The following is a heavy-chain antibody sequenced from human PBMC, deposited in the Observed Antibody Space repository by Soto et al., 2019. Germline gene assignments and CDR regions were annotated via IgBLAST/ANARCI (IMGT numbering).Heavy chain of an antibody. CDR1: GGSISSSSYY. CDR2: IYYSGST. J-gene: IGHJ4*02. D-gene: IGHD3-10*01. CDR3: ARHRITASGFDY. V-gene: IGHV4-39*01. Sequence: QLQLQESGPGLVKPSETLSLTCTVSGGSISSSSYYWGWIRQPPGKGLEWIGSIYYSGSTYYNPSLKSRVTISVATSKNQFSLKLSSVPAADTAVYYCARHRITASGFDYWGQGTLVTVSS.